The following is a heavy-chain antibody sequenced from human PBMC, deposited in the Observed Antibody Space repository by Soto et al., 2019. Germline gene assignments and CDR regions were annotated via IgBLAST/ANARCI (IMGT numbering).Heavy chain of an antibody. CDR1: GYSFTSYW. CDR3: ARVVYYYDSSGRRTVDSYYYYGMDV. CDR2: IYPGDSDT. Sequence: PGESLKISCKGSGYSFTSYWIGWVRQMPGKGLEWMGIIYPGDSDTRYSPSFQGQVTISADKSISTAYLQWSSLKASDTAMYYCARVVYYYDSSGRRTVDSYYYYGMDVRGQGTTVTVSS. D-gene: IGHD3-22*01. V-gene: IGHV5-51*01. J-gene: IGHJ6*02.